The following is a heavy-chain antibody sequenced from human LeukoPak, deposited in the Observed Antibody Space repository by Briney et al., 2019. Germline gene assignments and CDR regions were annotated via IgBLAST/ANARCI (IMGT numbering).Heavy chain of an antibody. CDR1: GGTFSSYA. V-gene: IGHV1-69*01. D-gene: IGHD3-9*01. CDR2: IIPIFGTA. J-gene: IGHJ4*02. CDR3: ARGRTRGYDILTGYYTPVDY. Sequence: FSVKVSCKASGGTFSSYAISWVRQAPGQGLEWRGGIIPIFGTANYAQKLQGRVTITADESTGTAYMELSSLRSEDTAVYYCARGRTRGYDILTGYYTPVDYWGQGTLVTVSS.